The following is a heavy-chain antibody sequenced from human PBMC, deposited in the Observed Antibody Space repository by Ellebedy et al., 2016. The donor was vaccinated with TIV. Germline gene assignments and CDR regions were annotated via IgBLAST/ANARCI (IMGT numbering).Heavy chain of an antibody. CDR2: IKQDGSEK. CDR1: GFTFSSYW. CDR3: ARELGVRDPELDY. V-gene: IGHV3-7*04. Sequence: GGSLRLXXAASGFTFSSYWMSWVRQAPGKGLEWVANIKQDGSEKYYVDSVKGRFTISRDNAKNSLYLQMNSLRAEDTAVYYCARELGVRDPELDYWGQGTLVTVSS. D-gene: IGHD3-16*01. J-gene: IGHJ4*02.